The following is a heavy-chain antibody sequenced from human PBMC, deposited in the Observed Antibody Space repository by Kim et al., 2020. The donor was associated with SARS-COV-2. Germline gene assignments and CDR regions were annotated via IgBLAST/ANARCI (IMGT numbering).Heavy chain of an antibody. CDR3: ARFGDYGPYAFDY. CDR2: IYSGGST. J-gene: IGHJ4*02. CDR1: GFTVSSNY. D-gene: IGHD4-17*01. V-gene: IGHV3-53*01. Sequence: GGSLRLSCAASGFTVSSNYMSWVRQAPGKGLEWVSVIYSGGSTYYADSVKGRFTISRDNSKNTLYLQMNSLRAEDTAVYYCARFGDYGPYAFDYWGQGTLVTVSS.